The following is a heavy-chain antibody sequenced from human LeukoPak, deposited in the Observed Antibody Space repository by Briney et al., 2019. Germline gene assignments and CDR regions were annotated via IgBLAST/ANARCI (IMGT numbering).Heavy chain of an antibody. D-gene: IGHD6-6*01. CDR2: INHSGST. Sequence: SETLSLTCTVSGGAISSSTYYWSWIRQPPGKGLEWIGEINHSGSTNYNPSLKSRVTISVDTSKNQFSLKLSSLTAADTAVYYCSTAARPGYYFDYWGQGTLVTVSS. V-gene: IGHV4-39*07. CDR3: STAARPGYYFDY. CDR1: GGAISSSTYY. J-gene: IGHJ4*02.